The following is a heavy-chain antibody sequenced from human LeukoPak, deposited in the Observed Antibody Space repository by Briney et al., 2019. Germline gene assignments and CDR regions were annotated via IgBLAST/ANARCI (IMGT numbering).Heavy chain of an antibody. CDR3: ARQGGDTMVRGVVRDWLDP. V-gene: IGHV4-39*01. J-gene: IGHJ5*02. CDR1: GDSISSSIYY. CDR2: IYYNGYT. D-gene: IGHD3-10*01. Sequence: SETLSLTCTVSGDSISSSIYYWGWIRQPPGKGLEWIGCIYYNGYTYYTSSLKSRVTIFVNTSKNQFSLKLISVTAADTAVYYCARQGGDTMVRGVVRDWLDPWGQGTLVTVSS.